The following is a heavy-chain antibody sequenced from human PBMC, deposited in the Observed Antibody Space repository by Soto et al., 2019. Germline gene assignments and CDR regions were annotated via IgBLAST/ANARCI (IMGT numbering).Heavy chain of an antibody. CDR1: GGTFSSYT. CDR2: IIPILNIA. V-gene: IGHV1-69*08. Sequence: QVHLVQSGPEVKKSGSSVKVSCKASGGTFSSYTISWVRQAPGQGLEWMGRIIPILNIANHAQKFQGRVTITADKSTSTAYMELSSLRSDDTAIYYCAREDHYYAMDVWGQGTTVIVSS. CDR3: AREDHYYAMDV. J-gene: IGHJ6*02.